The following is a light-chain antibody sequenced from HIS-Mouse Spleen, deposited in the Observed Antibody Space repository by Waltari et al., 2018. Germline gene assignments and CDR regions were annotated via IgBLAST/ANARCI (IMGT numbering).Light chain of an antibody. CDR2: SNN. CDR1: SPNIGSNT. Sequence: QSVLTQPPSASGTPGQRVTISCSGSSPNIGSNTVTCYQQLPGTAPKLLIYSNNQRPSGVPDRFSGSKSGTSASLAISGLQSEDEADYYCAAWDDSLNGLVFGGGTKLTVL. V-gene: IGLV1-44*01. J-gene: IGLJ2*01. CDR3: AAWDDSLNGLV.